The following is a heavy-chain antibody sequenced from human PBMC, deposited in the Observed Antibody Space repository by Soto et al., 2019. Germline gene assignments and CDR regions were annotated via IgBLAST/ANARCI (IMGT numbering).Heavy chain of an antibody. CDR2: VNPNSGGT. V-gene: IGHV1-2*02. J-gene: IGHJ4*02. CDR3: ASDYVGEYLTVTTGEFGRL. D-gene: IGHD1-26*01. CDR1: GHTLSGYY. Sequence: VDSVQVSCKASGHTLSGYYVHWVRQAPGQGLEWMGWVNPNSGGTHYAQKFQGRVSMTRDTSLSAVYMELRSLRRDDMAVYFCASDYVGEYLTVTTGEFGRLWGQGTLVTVSS.